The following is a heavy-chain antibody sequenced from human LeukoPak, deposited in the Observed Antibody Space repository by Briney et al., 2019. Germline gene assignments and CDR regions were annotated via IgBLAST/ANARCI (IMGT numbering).Heavy chain of an antibody. CDR3: ARHSTRQFDY. CDR1: GYTFTGYY. V-gene: IGHV1-2*02. D-gene: IGHD6-13*01. Sequence: ASVKVSCKASGYTFTGYYIHWVRQAPGQGLEWMGWINPNSGGTNYAQRFQVRVTMTRDTSISTAYLELSSLRSDDTAVYYCARHSTRQFDYWGQGTLVTVSS. CDR2: INPNSGGT. J-gene: IGHJ4*02.